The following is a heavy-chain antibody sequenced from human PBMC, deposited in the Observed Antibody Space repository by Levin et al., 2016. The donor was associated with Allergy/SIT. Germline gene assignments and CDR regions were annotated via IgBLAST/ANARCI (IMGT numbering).Heavy chain of an antibody. Sequence: SETLSLTCTVSGGSISSYYWSWIRQPPGKGLEWIGYIYYSGSTNYNPSLKSRVTISVDTSKNQFSLKLSSVTAADTAVYYCARVPYYYDSSGYYGDAFDIWGQGTMVTVSS. V-gene: IGHV4-59*01. CDR3: ARVPYYYDSSGYYGDAFDI. CDR2: IYYSGST. J-gene: IGHJ3*02. D-gene: IGHD3-22*01. CDR1: GGSISSYY.